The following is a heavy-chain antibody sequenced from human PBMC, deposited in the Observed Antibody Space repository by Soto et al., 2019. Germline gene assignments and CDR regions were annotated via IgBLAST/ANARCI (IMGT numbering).Heavy chain of an antibody. CDR1: GYTFSNFG. J-gene: IGHJ5*02. CDR2: INVGNGNT. D-gene: IGHD6-19*01. Sequence: GASVKVSCKASGYTFSNFGISWVRQAPGQRLEWMGWINVGNGNTKYSQNFQGRVTINQDTSASTAYMELSSLTSEDTAVYYCAREKWGSGSRWLDPWGQGTLVTVSS. V-gene: IGHV1-3*01. CDR3: AREKWGSGSRWLDP.